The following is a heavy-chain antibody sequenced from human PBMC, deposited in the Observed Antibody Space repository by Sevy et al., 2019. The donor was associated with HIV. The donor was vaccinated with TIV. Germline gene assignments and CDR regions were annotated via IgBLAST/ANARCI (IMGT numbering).Heavy chain of an antibody. Sequence: GGSLRPSCAASGFSVSSHAMHWVRQAPGKGLEWVALISYDGSSKYYSDSVKGRLTISRDNSKNTLYLQMNSLRPEDTALYYCSRDAGYSVGWYPSDYWGQGTLVTVSS. V-gene: IGHV3-30-3*01. CDR3: SRDAGYSVGWYPSDY. J-gene: IGHJ4*02. CDR2: ISYDGSSK. CDR1: GFSVSSHA. D-gene: IGHD2-15*01.